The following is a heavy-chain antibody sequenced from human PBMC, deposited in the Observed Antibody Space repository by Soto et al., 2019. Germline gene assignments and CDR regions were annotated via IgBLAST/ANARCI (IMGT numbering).Heavy chain of an antibody. J-gene: IGHJ4*02. D-gene: IGHD3-16*01. CDR3: ARDLGYRWFWGY. CDR2: ISAYNGNT. CDR1: GYTFTSYG. V-gene: IGHV1-18*01. Sequence: QVQLVQSGAEVKKPGASVKVSCKASGYTFTSYGISWVRQAPGQGLEWMGWISAYNGNTNYAQEFHGRVTMTTDTSTSTAYMALRSLRSDDTAVYYGARDLGYRWFWGYWGQGTLVTVSS.